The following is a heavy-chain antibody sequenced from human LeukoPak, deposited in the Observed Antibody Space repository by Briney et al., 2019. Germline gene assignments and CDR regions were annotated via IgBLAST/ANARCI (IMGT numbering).Heavy chain of an antibody. Sequence: SETLSLTCTVSGDSVTTTNFYWGWIRQAPGKGLEWIGNLYYGVNTYYKPSLKSRVTISVDTSLNQFSLILTSETAADTGVYYCARLRVQQLASSYYMDVWGKGTTVTVS. CDR1: GDSVTTTNFY. CDR2: LYYGVNT. D-gene: IGHD6-13*01. J-gene: IGHJ6*03. V-gene: IGHV4-39*01. CDR3: ARLRVQQLASSYYMDV.